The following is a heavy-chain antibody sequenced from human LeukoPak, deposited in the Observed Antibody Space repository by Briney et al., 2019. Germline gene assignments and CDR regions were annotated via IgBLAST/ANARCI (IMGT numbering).Heavy chain of an antibody. J-gene: IGHJ4*02. CDR2: IYYSGST. D-gene: IGHD1-1*01. Sequence: PSETLSLTCTVSGGSISSSSYYWGWIRQPPGKGLEWIGSIYYSGSTYYNPSLKSRVTISVDTSKNQFSLKLSSVTAADTAVYYCARLKLQHGFDYWGQGTLVTVSS. CDR3: ARLKLQHGFDY. V-gene: IGHV4-39*01. CDR1: GGSISSSSYY.